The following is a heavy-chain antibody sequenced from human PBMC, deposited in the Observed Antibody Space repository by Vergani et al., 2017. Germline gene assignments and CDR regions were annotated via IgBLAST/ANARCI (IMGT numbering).Heavy chain of an antibody. V-gene: IGHV4-34*10. Sequence: QVQLQESGPGLVKPSETLSLTCAVYGGSFSGYYWSWIRQPPGKGLEWIWEINHSGSTNYNPSLKSRVTISVDTSKNQFSLKLSSVTAADTAVYYCARFPRGNLYGMDVWGQGP. D-gene: IGHD1-14*01. CDR3: ARFPRGNLYGMDV. J-gene: IGHJ6*02. CDR1: GGSFSGYY. CDR2: INHSGST.